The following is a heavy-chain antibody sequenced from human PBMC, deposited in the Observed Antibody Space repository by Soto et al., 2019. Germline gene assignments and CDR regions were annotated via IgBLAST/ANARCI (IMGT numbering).Heavy chain of an antibody. CDR1: GFTFSSYG. Sequence: QVQLVESGGGVVKPGRSLRLSCAASGFTFSSYGMHWVRQAPGKGLEWVAVIWYDGSNKYYADSVKGRFTISRDNSKNTQYLQMNRLRAEDTAVYYCARDHTVTTSFYYWGQGTLVTVSS. CDR2: IWYDGSNK. D-gene: IGHD4-17*01. CDR3: ARDHTVTTSFYY. J-gene: IGHJ4*02. V-gene: IGHV3-33*01.